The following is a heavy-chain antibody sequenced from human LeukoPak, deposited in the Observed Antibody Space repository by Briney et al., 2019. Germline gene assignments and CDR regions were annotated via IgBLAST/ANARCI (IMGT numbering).Heavy chain of an antibody. CDR1: GFTFSSYW. Sequence: GGSLRLSCAASGFTFSSYWMHWVRQAPGKGLVWVSRINSDGSSTSYADSVKGRLTISRDNAKNTLYLQMNSLRAEDTAVYYCATSTIFGVVIIPEAFDIWGQGTMVTVSS. CDR3: ATSTIFGVVIIPEAFDI. V-gene: IGHV3-74*01. J-gene: IGHJ3*02. CDR2: INSDGSST. D-gene: IGHD3-3*01.